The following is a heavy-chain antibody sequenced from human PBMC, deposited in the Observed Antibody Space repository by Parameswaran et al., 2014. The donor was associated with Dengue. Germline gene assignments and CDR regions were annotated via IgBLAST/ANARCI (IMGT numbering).Heavy chain of an antibody. D-gene: IGHD2-2*02. CDR3: ARLGAAIPNYYYYYGMDV. CDR2: IYPGDSDA. Sequence: VRQMPGKGLEWMGIIYPGDSDARYSPSFQGQVTISADKSISTAYLQWSSLKASDTAMYYCARLGAAIPNYYYYYGMDVWGQGTTVTVSS. J-gene: IGHJ6*02. V-gene: IGHV5-51*01.